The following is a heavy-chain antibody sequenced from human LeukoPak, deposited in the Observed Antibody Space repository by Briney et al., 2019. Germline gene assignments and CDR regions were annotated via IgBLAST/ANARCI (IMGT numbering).Heavy chain of an antibody. CDR1: GYSISSGYY. V-gene: IGHV4-38-2*02. CDR3: ARGDYPPDY. Sequence: SETLSLTCTVSGYSISSGYYWGWIRQPPGKGLEWIGSIYHSGGTNYNPSLKSRVTISVDTSKNQFSLKLSSVTAADTAVYYCARGDYPPDYWGQGTLVTVSS. D-gene: IGHD4-11*01. J-gene: IGHJ4*02. CDR2: IYHSGGT.